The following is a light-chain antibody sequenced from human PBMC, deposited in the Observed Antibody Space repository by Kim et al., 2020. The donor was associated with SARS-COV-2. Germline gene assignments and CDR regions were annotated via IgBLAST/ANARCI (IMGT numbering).Light chain of an antibody. V-gene: IGKV3-20*01. Sequence: LDPGERGTRSSRASQSLNIDLAWYQQRLGQAPRLLIYGASSRAAGIPDRFSGSGSGTDFTLTISRREPEDFAVYFCQQYVKSPTTFGQGTKVDIK. CDR1: QSLNID. J-gene: IGKJ1*01. CDR3: QQYVKSPTT. CDR2: GAS.